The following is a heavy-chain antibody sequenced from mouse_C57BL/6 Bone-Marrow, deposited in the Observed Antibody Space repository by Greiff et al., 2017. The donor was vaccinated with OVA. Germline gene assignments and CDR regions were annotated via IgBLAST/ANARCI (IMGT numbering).Heavy chain of an antibody. D-gene: IGHD4-1*01. V-gene: IGHV2-2*01. CDR3: ARKSELGGFAY. CDR2: IWRGGST. Sequence: VMLVESGPGLVQPSQSLSITCTASGFSLTSYGVHWVRQSPGKGLEWLGVIWRGGSTAYNAAFISSMGISKDNSKSHVFFQMNSLQADDTAIYYCARKSELGGFAYWGQGTLVTVSA. CDR1: GFSLTSYG. J-gene: IGHJ3*01.